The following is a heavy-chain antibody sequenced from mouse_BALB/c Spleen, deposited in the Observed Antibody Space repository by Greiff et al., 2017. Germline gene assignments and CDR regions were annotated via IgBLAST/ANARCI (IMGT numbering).Heavy chain of an antibody. J-gene: IGHJ4*01. CDR3: VRHSVYYYAMDY. D-gene: IGHD2-12*01. Sequence: EVQVVESGGGLVQPKGSLKLSCAASGFTFNTYAMNWVRQAPGKGLEWVARIRSKSNNYATYYADSVKDRFTISRDDSQSMLYLQMNNLKTEDTAMYYCVRHSVYYYAMDYWGQGTSVTVSS. V-gene: IGHV10-1*02. CDR1: GFTFNTYA. CDR2: IRSKSNNYAT.